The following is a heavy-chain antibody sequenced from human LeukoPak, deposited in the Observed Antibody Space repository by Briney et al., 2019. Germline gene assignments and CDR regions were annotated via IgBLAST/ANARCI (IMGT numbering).Heavy chain of an antibody. V-gene: IGHV5-51*01. CDR1: GYSFTSYW. Sequence: GESLKISCKGSGYSFTSYWIGWVRQMPGKGLEWMGIIYPGDSDTRYSPPFQGQVTISADKSISTAYLQWSSLKASDTVMYYCARSRGPLYCSGGSCYGSAFDIWGQGTMVTVSS. J-gene: IGHJ3*02. CDR2: IYPGDSDT. CDR3: ARSRGPLYCSGGSCYGSAFDI. D-gene: IGHD2-15*01.